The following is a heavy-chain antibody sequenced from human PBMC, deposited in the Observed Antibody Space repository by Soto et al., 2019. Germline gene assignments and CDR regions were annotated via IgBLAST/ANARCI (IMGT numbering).Heavy chain of an antibody. J-gene: IGHJ4*02. Sequence: SETLSLTCTVSGGSISSGGYYWSWIRQHPGKGLEWIGYIYYSGSTYYNPSLKSRVTISLDTSKNQFSLKLSSVTAADTAVFYCASSYLRTIFGVVTFDYWGQGTLVTVSS. V-gene: IGHV4-31*03. CDR2: IYYSGST. CDR1: GGSISSGGYY. D-gene: IGHD3-3*01. CDR3: ASSYLRTIFGVVTFDY.